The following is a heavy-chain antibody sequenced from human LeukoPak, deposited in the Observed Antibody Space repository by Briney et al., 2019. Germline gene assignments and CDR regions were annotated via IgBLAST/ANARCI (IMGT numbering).Heavy chain of an antibody. Sequence: ASVKVSCKVSGYTLTELSMHWVRQAPGKGLEWMGGFDPEDGETIYAQKFQGRVTMTEDTSTDTAYMELSSLRSEDTAVYYCAARPSLGGYSGYDPFDYWGQGTLVTVSS. J-gene: IGHJ4*02. CDR1: GYTLTELS. D-gene: IGHD5-12*01. CDR2: FDPEDGET. CDR3: AARPSLGGYSGYDPFDY. V-gene: IGHV1-24*01.